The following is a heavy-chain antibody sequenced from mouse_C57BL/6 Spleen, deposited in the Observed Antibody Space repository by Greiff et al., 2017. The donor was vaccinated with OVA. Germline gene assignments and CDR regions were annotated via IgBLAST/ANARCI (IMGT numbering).Heavy chain of an antibody. CDR3: TRPGSGDY. V-gene: IGHV1-15*01. CDR2: IDPETGGP. J-gene: IGHJ2*01. CDR1: GYTFTDYE. D-gene: IGHD4-1*01. Sequence: VQLQQSGAELVRPGASVTLSCKASGYTFTDYEMHWVKQTPVHGLEWIGAIDPETGGPAYNQKFKGKAILTADKSSSTAYMELRSLTSEDSAVYYCTRPGSGDYWGQGTTLTVSS.